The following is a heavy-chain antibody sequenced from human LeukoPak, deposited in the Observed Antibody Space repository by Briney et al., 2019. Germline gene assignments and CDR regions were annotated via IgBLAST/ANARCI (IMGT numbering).Heavy chain of an antibody. V-gene: IGHV1-69*13. CDR2: IIPMFGSA. CDR3: ARDRDIVVVPAATNYFDY. J-gene: IGHJ4*02. D-gene: IGHD2-2*01. CDR1: GGTFSRYV. Sequence: GASVKVSCKASGGTFSRYVISWLRQAPGQGLEWMGGIIPMFGSANYAQKFQGRLTITADELTSTAYMELSSLRSEDTAVYYCARDRDIVVVPAATNYFDYWGQGTLVTVSS.